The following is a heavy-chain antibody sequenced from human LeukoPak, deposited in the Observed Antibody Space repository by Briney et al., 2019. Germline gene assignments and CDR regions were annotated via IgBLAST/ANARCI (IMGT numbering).Heavy chain of an antibody. CDR3: AREGQEDFDWLIDY. CDR1: GFTFSSYW. J-gene: IGHJ4*02. D-gene: IGHD3-9*01. Sequence: GGSLRLSCAASGFTFSSYWMSWVRQALGKGLEWVANIKQDGSEKYYVDSVKGRFTISRDNAKNSLYLQMNSLRAEDTAVYYCAREGQEDFDWLIDYWGQGTLVTVSS. CDR2: IKQDGSEK. V-gene: IGHV3-7*01.